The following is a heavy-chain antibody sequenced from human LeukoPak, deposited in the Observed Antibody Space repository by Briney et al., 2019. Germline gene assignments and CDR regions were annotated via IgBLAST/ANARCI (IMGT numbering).Heavy chain of an antibody. CDR1: GYTFTSYA. J-gene: IGHJ3*02. CDR3: ARARYRGDAFDI. V-gene: IGHV1-3*01. D-gene: IGHD1-1*01. CDR2: INAGSGNT. Sequence: ASVKVSCKASGYTFTSYAMHWVRQAPGQRLEWMGWINAGSGNTKYSQKFQGRVTITRDTSASTAYMELSSLRSEDTAVYYCARARYRGDAFDIWGQGTMVTVSS.